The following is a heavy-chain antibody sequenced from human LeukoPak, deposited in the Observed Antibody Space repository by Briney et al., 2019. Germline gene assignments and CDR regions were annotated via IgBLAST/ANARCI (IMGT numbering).Heavy chain of an antibody. CDR3: ASDCSGGSCYWGGFDP. Sequence: ASVKVSCKASGGTFSSYAISWVRQAPGQGLEWMGGIIPIFGTANYAQKFQGRVTITADESTSTAYMELSSLRSEDTAVYYCASDCSGGSCYWGGFDPWGQGTLVTVSS. CDR1: GGTFSSYA. D-gene: IGHD2-15*01. J-gene: IGHJ5*02. V-gene: IGHV1-69*13. CDR2: IIPIFGTA.